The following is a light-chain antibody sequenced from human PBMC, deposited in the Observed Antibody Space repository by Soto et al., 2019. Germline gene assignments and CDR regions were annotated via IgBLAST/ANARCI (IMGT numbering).Light chain of an antibody. CDR2: AAS. CDR3: QQSYSTSWT. J-gene: IGKJ1*01. Sequence: DIQLTQSPSSLSASVGDRVTITYLSSQSNSKYIIRYQQRPGKAPKLLIYAASSLQSGGPSRFSGSGSGTDFTLTISTLQPQDFATYYSQQSYSTSWTFGQGTKV. V-gene: IGKV1-39*01. CDR1: QSNSKY.